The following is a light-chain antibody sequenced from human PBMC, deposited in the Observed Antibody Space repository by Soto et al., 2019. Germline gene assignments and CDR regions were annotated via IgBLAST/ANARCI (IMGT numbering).Light chain of an antibody. CDR3: AAWDDNLEGVL. J-gene: IGLJ2*01. Sequence: QSALTQPPSVSETPGQRVVLSCSGSTSNIGSNTVNWYQQLPGTAPKAVIYSNSLRPSGVPDRFSGSKSGTSDSLAISGLQSEDEADYYCAAWDDNLEGVLFGGGTKLTVL. CDR2: SNS. V-gene: IGLV1-44*01. CDR1: TSNIGSNT.